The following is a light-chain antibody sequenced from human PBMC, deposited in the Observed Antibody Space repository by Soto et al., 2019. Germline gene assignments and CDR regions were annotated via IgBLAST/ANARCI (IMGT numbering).Light chain of an antibody. CDR1: QSISSW. J-gene: IGKJ1*01. CDR3: QQYYTYRT. CDR2: QSS. Sequence: DIQMTQSPSTLSASVGDRVTITCRASQSISSWLAWYQQKPGMAPYLLIYQSSSLESGVLSRFSGSGSGTEFTLTISSLQPDDFATYYCQQYYTYRTFGQGTKV. V-gene: IGKV1-5*03.